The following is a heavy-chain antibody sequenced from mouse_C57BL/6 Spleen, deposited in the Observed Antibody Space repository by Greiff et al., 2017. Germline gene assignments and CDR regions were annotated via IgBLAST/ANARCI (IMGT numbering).Heavy chain of an antibody. CDR2: IHPNSGST. CDR1: GYTFTSYW. CDR3: ARQVYYEYDVRDYAMDY. J-gene: IGHJ4*01. Sequence: VQLQQPGAELVKPGASVKLSCKASGYTFTSYWMHWVKQRPGQGLEWIGMIHPNSGSTNYNEKFKSKATLTVDKSSSTAYMQLSSLTSEDSAVYYCARQVYYEYDVRDYAMDYGGQRTSASVSS. V-gene: IGHV1-64*01. D-gene: IGHD2-4*01.